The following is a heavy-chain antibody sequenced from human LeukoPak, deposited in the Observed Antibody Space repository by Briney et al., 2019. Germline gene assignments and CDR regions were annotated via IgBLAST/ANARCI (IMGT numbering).Heavy chain of an antibody. D-gene: IGHD3-22*01. J-gene: IGHJ4*02. Sequence: SQTLSVTCVISGDSISSYSAAWNWIRQSPSRGLEWLGRTYFRSKWYNEYAESVKSRLTINPDTSKNQFSLHLNSVTPEDTAVYYCARDRSEEAHYYNSSGFDYWGQGALVTVSS. CDR1: GDSISSYSAA. CDR2: TYFRSKWYN. CDR3: ARDRSEEAHYYNSSGFDY. V-gene: IGHV6-1*01.